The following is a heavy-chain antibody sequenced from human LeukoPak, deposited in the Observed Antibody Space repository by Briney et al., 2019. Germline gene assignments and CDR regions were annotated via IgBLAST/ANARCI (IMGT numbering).Heavy chain of an antibody. CDR1: GFTFSSYA. Sequence: GGSLRLSCAASGFTFSSYAMSWVRQAPGKGLEWVSAISGSGDSAYYADSVKGRFTISRDNSKNTLYLQMNSLRAEGTAVYYCAKSPLYGGKTGLDYWGQGTLVTVSS. D-gene: IGHD4-23*01. V-gene: IGHV3-23*01. CDR3: AKSPLYGGKTGLDY. J-gene: IGHJ4*02. CDR2: ISGSGDSA.